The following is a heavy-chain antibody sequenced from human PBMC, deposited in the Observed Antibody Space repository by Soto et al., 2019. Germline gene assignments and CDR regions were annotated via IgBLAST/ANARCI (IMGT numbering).Heavy chain of an antibody. D-gene: IGHD2-2*01. CDR1: GYTFTSYG. CDR2: ISAYNGNT. CDR3: ARDVPAALPEDYYYGMDV. Sequence: ASVKVSCKASGYTFTSYGISWVRQAPGQGLEWMGWISAYNGNTNYAQKLQGRVTMTTDTSTSTAYMELRSLRPDDTAVYYCARDVPAALPEDYYYGMDVWGQGTTVTVSS. J-gene: IGHJ6*02. V-gene: IGHV1-18*01.